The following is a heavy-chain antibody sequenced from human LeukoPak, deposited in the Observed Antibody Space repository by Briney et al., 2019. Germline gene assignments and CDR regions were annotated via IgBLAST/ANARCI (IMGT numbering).Heavy chain of an antibody. CDR2: IYYSGST. CDR3: ARSHPLYDFWSGYYYFDY. CDR1: GGSISSYY. V-gene: IGHV4-59*01. D-gene: IGHD3-3*01. J-gene: IGHJ4*02. Sequence: TSETLSLTCTVSGGSISSYYWSWIRQPPGKGLEWIGYIYYSGSTNYNPSLKSRVTISVDTSKNQFSLKLSSVTAADTAVYYCARSHPLYDFWSGYYYFDYWGQGTLVTVSS.